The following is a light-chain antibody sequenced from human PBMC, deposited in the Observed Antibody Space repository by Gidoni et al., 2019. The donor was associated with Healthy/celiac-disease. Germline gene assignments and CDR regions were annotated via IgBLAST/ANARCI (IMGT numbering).Light chain of an antibody. J-gene: IGLJ3*02. Sequence: EPSFSVSPGGTVTLTCGLSSGSVSTSYYPSWYQQTPGQAPRTLIYSTNTRSSGVPDRFSGSILGNKAALTITGAQADDESDYYCVLYMGSGFWVFGGGTKLTVL. V-gene: IGLV8-61*01. CDR3: VLYMGSGFWV. CDR1: SGSVSTSYY. CDR2: STN.